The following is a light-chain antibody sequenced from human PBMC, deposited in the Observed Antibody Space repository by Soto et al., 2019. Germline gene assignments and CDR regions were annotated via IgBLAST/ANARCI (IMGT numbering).Light chain of an antibody. J-gene: IGKJ4*01. CDR3: QKVSGYPRN. CDR2: AAS. V-gene: IGKV1-9*01. Sequence: IHLTQSPSFLSASVVDRVTIPCRASQGINSHLAWYQQGPGKVPKLLIYAASTLQRGVPSRFSGSASGTELALTISSLQPEDFATYYCQKVSGYPRNFGGGTKVDIK. CDR1: QGINSH.